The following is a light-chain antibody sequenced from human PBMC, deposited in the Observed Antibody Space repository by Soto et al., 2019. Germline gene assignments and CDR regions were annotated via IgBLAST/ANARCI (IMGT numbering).Light chain of an antibody. CDR3: QQYNNWPRGT. Sequence: EIVMTPSPATLSVSPVERATLSCRASQSVSRNLAWYQQRPGQAPRLLIYGASSRATGIPARFSGSGSGTEFTPTISSLQSEDFAVYYCQQYNNWPRGTFGQGTKVDIK. J-gene: IGKJ1*01. V-gene: IGKV3-15*01. CDR2: GAS. CDR1: QSVSRN.